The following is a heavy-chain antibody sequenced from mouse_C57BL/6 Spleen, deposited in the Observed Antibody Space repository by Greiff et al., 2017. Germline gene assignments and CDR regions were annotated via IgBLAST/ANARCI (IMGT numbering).Heavy chain of an antibody. J-gene: IGHJ3*01. CDR3: ARGLYYDSSYGFAY. CDR2: IRNKANGYTT. V-gene: IGHV7-3*01. CDR1: GFTFTAYY. D-gene: IGHD1-1*01. Sequence: EVMLVESGGGLVQPGGSLSLSCAASGFTFTAYYMSWVRQPPGKALEWLGFIRNKANGYTTEYSASVKGRFTISRDNSQSILYLQMNALRAEASATYYCARGLYYDSSYGFAYWGQGTLVTVSA.